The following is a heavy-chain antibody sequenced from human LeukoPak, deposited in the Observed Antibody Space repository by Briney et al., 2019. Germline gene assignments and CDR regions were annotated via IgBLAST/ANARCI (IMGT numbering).Heavy chain of an antibody. D-gene: IGHD4-23*01. CDR1: GFTFTNYW. CDR3: ARDRYGGTDY. V-gene: IGHV3-7*01. J-gene: IGHJ4*02. CDR2: IKQDGSEK. Sequence: PGGSLRLSCAASGFTFTNYWMSWVRQAPGKGLEGVANIKQDGSEKYYVDSVKGRFTISRDNDKNALYLQMNSLRAEDTAVYFCARDRYGGTDYWGQGTLVTASS.